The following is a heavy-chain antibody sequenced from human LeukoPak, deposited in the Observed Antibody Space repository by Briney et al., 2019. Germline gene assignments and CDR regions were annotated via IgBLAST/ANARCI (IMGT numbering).Heavy chain of an antibody. J-gene: IGHJ4*02. V-gene: IGHV3-49*03. CDR2: IRSKAYGGTT. CDR1: GFTFGDYA. CDR3: IRDGYSYGYDPLGDY. D-gene: IGHD5-18*01. Sequence: GGSLRLSCTASGFTFGDYAMSWFRQAPGKGLEWVGFIRSKAYGGTTDYAASVKGRFTISRDDSKSIAYLQMNSLKTEDTAVYYCIRDGYSYGYDPLGDYWGQGTLVTVSS.